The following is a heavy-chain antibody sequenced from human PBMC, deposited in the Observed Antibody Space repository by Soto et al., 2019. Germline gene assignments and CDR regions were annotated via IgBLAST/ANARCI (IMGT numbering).Heavy chain of an antibody. CDR2: INHSGST. D-gene: IGHD1-7*01. J-gene: IGHJ6*02. CDR1: GGSFSGYY. Sequence: SETLSLTCAVYGGSFSGYYWSWIRQPPGKGLEWIGEINHSGSTNYNPSLKSRVTISVDTSKNQFSLKLSSVTAADTAVYYCARGRDGITGTTDYYYYYGMDVWGQGTTVTVS. V-gene: IGHV4-34*01. CDR3: ARGRDGITGTTDYYYYYGMDV.